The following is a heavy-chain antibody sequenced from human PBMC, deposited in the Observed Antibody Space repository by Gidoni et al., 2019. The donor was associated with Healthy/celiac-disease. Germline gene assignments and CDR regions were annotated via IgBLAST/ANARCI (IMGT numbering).Heavy chain of an antibody. Sequence: EVQLLESGGGLVQPGGSLRLSCAASGFTFSSYAMSWVRQAPGKGLGWVSAISGSGGRTYYADSVKGRFTISRDNSKNTRDLQMNSLRAEDTAVYYCAKDRGTYYYGSGNDYWGQGTLVTVSS. J-gene: IGHJ4*02. CDR1: GFTFSSYA. D-gene: IGHD3-10*01. CDR2: ISGSGGRT. CDR3: AKDRGTYYYGSGNDY. V-gene: IGHV3-23*01.